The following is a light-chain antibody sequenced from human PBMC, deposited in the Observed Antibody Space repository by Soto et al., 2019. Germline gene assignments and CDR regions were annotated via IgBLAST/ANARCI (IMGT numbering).Light chain of an antibody. CDR1: QGISSY. CDR3: QHDYSFPWT. V-gene: IGKV1-9*01. Sequence: DIQLTQSQSFLSASLLRGVSIXGGASQGISSYLAWYQQKPGKAPKLLIYAASTLQSGVPSRFSGSGSGTEFTLTISSLQPEDFATYYCQHDYSFPWTFGQGTKVDIK. CDR2: AAS. J-gene: IGKJ1*01.